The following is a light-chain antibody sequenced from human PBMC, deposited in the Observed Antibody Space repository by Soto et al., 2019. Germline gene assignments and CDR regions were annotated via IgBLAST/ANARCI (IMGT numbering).Light chain of an antibody. CDR1: QSVGSY. CDR2: GAS. J-gene: IGKJ1*01. CDR3: QQYNNWPTWT. Sequence: EIVLTQSPATRSVSPGERATLSRTPSQSVGSYLALYQQKPGQAPRLLIYGASTRATGIPARFSGIGSGTEFTLTISSLQSEDFAVYYGQQYNNWPTWTFGQGTKVDIK. V-gene: IGKV3-15*01.